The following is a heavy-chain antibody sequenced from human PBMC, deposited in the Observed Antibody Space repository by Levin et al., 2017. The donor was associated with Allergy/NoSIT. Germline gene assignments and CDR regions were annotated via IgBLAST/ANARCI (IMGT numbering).Heavy chain of an antibody. CDR1: GFTFSSHG. V-gene: IGHV3-33*01. CDR2: IWYDGSNK. Sequence: GGSLRLSCAASGFTFSSHGMHWVRQAPGKGLEWVAVIWYDGSNKYYADSVKGRFTISRDNSKNTLFLEMNSLRAEDTAVYYCARWGPDKRPDYWGQGTLVTVSS. CDR3: ARWGPDKRPDY. J-gene: IGHJ4*02. D-gene: IGHD3-16*01.